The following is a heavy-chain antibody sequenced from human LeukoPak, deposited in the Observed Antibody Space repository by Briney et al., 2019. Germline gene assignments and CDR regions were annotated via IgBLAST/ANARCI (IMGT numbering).Heavy chain of an antibody. CDR1: GFTFSSYW. Sequence: GGSLRLSCAASGFTFSSYWMNWVRQAPGEGLEWVALINPDGSQTHYVDSVKGRFTISRDNAENSLYLQMNGLRADDTAVYYCARDLGYGALDPWGQGTLVTVSS. V-gene: IGHV3-7*01. CDR2: INPDGSQT. CDR3: ARDLGYGALDP. D-gene: IGHD4-17*01. J-gene: IGHJ5*02.